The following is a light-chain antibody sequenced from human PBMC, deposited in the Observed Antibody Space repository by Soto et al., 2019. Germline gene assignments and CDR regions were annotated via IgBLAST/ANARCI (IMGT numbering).Light chain of an antibody. CDR3: AAWDDSLNGWV. J-gene: IGLJ3*02. CDR1: SGSIASSY. CDR2: EDN. V-gene: IGLV6-57*04. Sequence: NFMLTQPHSVSESPGKTVTISCTRSSGSIASSYVHWYQQRPGSVPTTLIYEDNERPSGIPGRFSGSKSGTSASLAISGLQSEDEADYYCAAWDDSLNGWVFGGGTKLTVL.